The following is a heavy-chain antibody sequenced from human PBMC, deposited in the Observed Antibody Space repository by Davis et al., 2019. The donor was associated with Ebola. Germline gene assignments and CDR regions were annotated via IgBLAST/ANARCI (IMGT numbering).Heavy chain of an antibody. D-gene: IGHD1-26*01. CDR3: ARGGWELLFDAFDI. CDR2: IYSGGST. V-gene: IGHV3-53*04. CDR1: GFTVSSNY. Sequence: GESLKISCAASGFTVSSNYMSWVRQAPGKGLEWVSVIYSGGSTYYADFVKGRFTISRHNSKNTLYLQMNSLRAEDTAVYYCARGGWELLFDAFDIWGQGTMVTVSS. J-gene: IGHJ3*02.